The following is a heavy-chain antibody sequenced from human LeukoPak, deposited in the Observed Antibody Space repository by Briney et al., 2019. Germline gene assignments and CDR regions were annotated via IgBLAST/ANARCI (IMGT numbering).Heavy chain of an antibody. V-gene: IGHV3-21*01. CDR3: AKGYYFDILSGYSSLDS. J-gene: IGHJ4*02. CDR2: ISSSSSYI. Sequence: GGSLRLSCAASGFTFSSYSMNWVRQAPGKGLEWVSSISSSSSYIYYADSVKGRFTISRDNAKNSLYLQMNSLRAEDTATYYCAKGYYFDILSGYSSLDSWGQGTLVTVSS. CDR1: GFTFSSYS. D-gene: IGHD3-9*01.